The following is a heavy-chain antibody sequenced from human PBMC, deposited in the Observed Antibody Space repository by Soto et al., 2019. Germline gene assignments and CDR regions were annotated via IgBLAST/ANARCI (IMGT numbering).Heavy chain of an antibody. CDR1: GGSISSGGYY. Sequence: QVQLQESGPGLVKPSQTLSLTCTVSGGSISSGGYYWSWIRQHPGKGLEWIGYIYYSGSTYYNPSHKSPVTTSVDTSKNQFSLKLSSVTAADTAVYYCARSSTSANYFDYWGQGTLVTVSS. D-gene: IGHD2-2*01. V-gene: IGHV4-31*01. J-gene: IGHJ4*02. CDR3: ARSSTSANYFDY. CDR2: IYYSGST.